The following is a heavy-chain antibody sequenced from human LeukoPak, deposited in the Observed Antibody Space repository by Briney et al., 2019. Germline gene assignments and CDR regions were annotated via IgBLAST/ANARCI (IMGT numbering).Heavy chain of an antibody. J-gene: IGHJ6*03. CDR3: AKGTSRAGYYYYYMDV. CDR2: IWYDGSNK. V-gene: IGHV3-33*06. CDR1: GFTFSSYA. D-gene: IGHD2-2*01. Sequence: GGSLRLSCAASGFTFSSYAMSWVRQAPGKGLEWVAVIWYDGSNKYYADSVKGRFTISRDNSKNTLYLQMNSLRAEDTAVYYCAKGTSRAGYYYYYMDVWGKGTTVTVSS.